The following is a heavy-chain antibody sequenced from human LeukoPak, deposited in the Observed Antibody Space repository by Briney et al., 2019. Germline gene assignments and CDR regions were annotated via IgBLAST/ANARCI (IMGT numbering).Heavy chain of an antibody. CDR1: CYTFTSYG. J-gene: IGHJ4*02. CDR2: ISAYNGNT. CDR3: ARDPPAGYSPRFDY. D-gene: IGHD6-13*01. Sequence: AASVKVSCKASCYTFTSYGISWVRQAPGQGLEWMGRISAYNGNTNYAQKLQGRVTMTTDTSTSTAYMELRSLRSDDMAVYYCARDPPAGYSPRFDYWGQGTLVTVSS. V-gene: IGHV1-18*03.